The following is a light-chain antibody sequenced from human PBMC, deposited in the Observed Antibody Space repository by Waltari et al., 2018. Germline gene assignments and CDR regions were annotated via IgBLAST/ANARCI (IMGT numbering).Light chain of an antibody. V-gene: IGLV3-25*03. CDR3: QSADISSSYRV. J-gene: IGLJ3*02. CDR1: ALPKQY. Sequence: SHDLTQPPSVSVSPGQTARTTCSGAALPKQYAYWFQKKPGQAPVLVIYNDTERPSGIPERFSGSSSGTTVTLTISGVQADDEADYYCQSADISSSYRVFGGGTKLSVL. CDR2: NDT.